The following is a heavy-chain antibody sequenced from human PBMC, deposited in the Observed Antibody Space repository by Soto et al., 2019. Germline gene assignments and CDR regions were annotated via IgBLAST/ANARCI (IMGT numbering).Heavy chain of an antibody. D-gene: IGHD1-26*01. CDR2: ISSSSSYT. Sequence: GGSLRLSCAASGFTFSDYYMSWIRQAPGKGLEWVSYISSSSSYTNYADSVKGRFTISRDNAKNSLYLQMNSLRAEDTAVYYCARKGGSYYYYYGMDVWGQGTTVTVSS. J-gene: IGHJ6*02. CDR1: GFTFSDYY. V-gene: IGHV3-11*06. CDR3: ARKGGSYYYYYGMDV.